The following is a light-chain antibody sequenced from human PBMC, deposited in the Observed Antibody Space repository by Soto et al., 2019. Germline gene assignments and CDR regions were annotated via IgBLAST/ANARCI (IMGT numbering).Light chain of an antibody. V-gene: IGLV1-44*01. CDR3: AAWDGSLNRRA. J-gene: IGLJ2*01. Sequence: QSVLTQPPSASGTPGQRVTISCSGSSSNIGINTVNWYQQLPGTAPKLLIYSNNQRPPGVPNRFSGSKSGTSASLAISGLQSEDEADYYCAAWDGSLNRRALGGGTKVTVL. CDR2: SNN. CDR1: SSNIGINT.